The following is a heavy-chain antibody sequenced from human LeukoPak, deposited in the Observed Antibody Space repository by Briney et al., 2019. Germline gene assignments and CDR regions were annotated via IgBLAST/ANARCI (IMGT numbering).Heavy chain of an antibody. J-gene: IGHJ2*01. D-gene: IGHD6-19*01. CDR1: GFTFSSYS. V-gene: IGHV3-21*01. CDR3: ARVPLAVAGTEWYFDL. Sequence: PGGSLRLSCAASGFTFSSYSMNWVSQAPGKGLEWVSSISSSSSYIYYADSVKGRITISRDNAKNSLYLQMNSLRAEDTAVYYCARVPLAVAGTEWYFDLWGRGTLVTVSS. CDR2: ISSSSSYI.